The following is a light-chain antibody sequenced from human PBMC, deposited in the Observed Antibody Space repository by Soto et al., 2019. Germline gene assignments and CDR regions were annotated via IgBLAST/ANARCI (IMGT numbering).Light chain of an antibody. CDR1: QSVNSY. Sequence: EVGLTQSPATLSLSPGERATLSCTASQSVNSYLAWYQHRPGQAPRLLIYDTFNRATGVPARFSGSGSGTDFTLTISSLEPEDFAVYYCQHRTSRYTFGQGTKVDIK. CDR2: DTF. V-gene: IGKV3-11*01. J-gene: IGKJ2*01. CDR3: QHRTSRYT.